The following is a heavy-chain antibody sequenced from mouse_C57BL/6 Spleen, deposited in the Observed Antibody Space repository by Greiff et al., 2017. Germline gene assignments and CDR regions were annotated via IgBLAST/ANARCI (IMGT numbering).Heavy chain of an antibody. CDR3: ARSAIYDGYFYFDD. D-gene: IGHD2-3*01. CDR2: IHPNSGST. Sequence: QVQLQQPGAELVKPGASVKLSCKASGYTFTSYWMHWVKQRPGQGLEWIGMIHPNSGSTNYNEKFKSKATLTVDKSSSTAYMQLSSLTSEDSAVYYCARSAIYDGYFYFDDWGQGTTLTVSS. V-gene: IGHV1-64*01. CDR1: GYTFTSYW. J-gene: IGHJ2*01.